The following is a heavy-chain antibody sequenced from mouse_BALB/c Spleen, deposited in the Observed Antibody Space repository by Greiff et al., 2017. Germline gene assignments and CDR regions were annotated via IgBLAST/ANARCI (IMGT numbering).Heavy chain of an antibody. D-gene: IGHD1-1*01. Sequence: VQLQQSGAELVRPGASVKLSCTASGFNIQDYYMHWVKQRPEQGLEWIGWIDPENGDTEYAPKFQGKSTMTADKSSNTAYLQLSSLTSEDTAVYYCTRYYCSAWFAYWGQGTLVTVSA. J-gene: IGHJ3*01. V-gene: IGHV14-4*02. CDR3: TRYYCSAWFAY. CDR1: GFNIQDYY. CDR2: IDPENGDT.